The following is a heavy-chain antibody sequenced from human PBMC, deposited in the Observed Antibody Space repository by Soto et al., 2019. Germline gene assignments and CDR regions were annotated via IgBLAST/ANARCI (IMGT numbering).Heavy chain of an antibody. V-gene: IGHV2-5*02. J-gene: IGHJ3*02. CDR2: IFWDDDK. CDR1: GFSLSTSGVG. CDR3: AHKRVMISFEGVTDAFNI. D-gene: IGHD3-16*01. Sequence: SGPTLVNPTQTLTLTCTFSGFSLSTSGVGVGWIRQPPGKALEWLALIFWDDDKRYSPSLKNRLTITKDTSKNQVVLTVTNMDPVDTATYYCAHKRVMISFEGVTDAFNIWGQRTMVTVSS.